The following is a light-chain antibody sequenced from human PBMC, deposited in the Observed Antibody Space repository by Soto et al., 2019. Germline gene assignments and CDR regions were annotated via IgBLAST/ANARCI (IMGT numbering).Light chain of an antibody. CDR3: SSYTRSSTLV. J-gene: IGLJ2*01. Sequence: QSALTQPASVSGSPGQSITISCTGTSSDVGGYNYVSWYKQHPGKAPKLMIYEVSNRPSGVSNRFSGSKSGNTASLTISGLQAEDEADYSCSSYTRSSTLVFGGGTKLTVL. V-gene: IGLV2-14*01. CDR1: SSDVGGYNY. CDR2: EVS.